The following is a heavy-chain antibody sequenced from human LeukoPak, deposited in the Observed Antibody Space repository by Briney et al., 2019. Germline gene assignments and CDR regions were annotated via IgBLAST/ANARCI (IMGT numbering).Heavy chain of an antibody. V-gene: IGHV3-20*04. CDR2: INWNGGST. J-gene: IGHJ3*02. CDR1: GFTFDDYG. CDR3: ARDHPTYDYVWGSYRSDAFDI. D-gene: IGHD3-16*02. Sequence: GGSLRLSCAASGFTFDDYGMSWVRHAPGKGLEWVSGINWNGGSTGYADSVKGRFTISRDNAKNSLYLQMNSLRAEDTALYYCARDHPTYDYVWGSYRSDAFDIWGQGTMVTVSS.